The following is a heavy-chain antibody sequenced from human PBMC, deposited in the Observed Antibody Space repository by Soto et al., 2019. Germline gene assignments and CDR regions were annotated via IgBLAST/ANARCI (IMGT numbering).Heavy chain of an antibody. CDR2: INSDGSST. Sequence: DVQLVESGGGLVQPGGSLRLSCAASGFTFGNYWMHWVRQAPGKGLVWVARINSDGSSTSYADSVKGRFTISRDNAKNTLYSQMNRLRAEDTAMYYCTKVISTVGGDFDSWGQGTLVTVSS. CDR3: TKVISTVGGDFDS. D-gene: IGHD3-16*01. CDR1: GFTFGNYW. V-gene: IGHV3-74*01. J-gene: IGHJ4*02.